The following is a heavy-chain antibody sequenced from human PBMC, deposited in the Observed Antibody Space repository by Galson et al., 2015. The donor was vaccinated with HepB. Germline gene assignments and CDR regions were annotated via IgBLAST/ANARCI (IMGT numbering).Heavy chain of an antibody. CDR2: IIPIFGTA. J-gene: IGHJ5*02. Sequence: SVKVSCKASGGTFSSYAISWVRQAPRQGLEWMGGIIPIFGTANYAQKFQGRVTITADESTSTAYMELSSLRSEDTAVYYCARDRGSTPNWFDPWGQGTLVTVSS. CDR1: GGTFSSYA. V-gene: IGHV1-69*13. CDR3: ARDRGSTPNWFDP. D-gene: IGHD1-26*01.